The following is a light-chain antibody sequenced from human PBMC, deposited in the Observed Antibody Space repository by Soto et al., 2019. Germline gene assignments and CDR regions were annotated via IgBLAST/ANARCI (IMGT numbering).Light chain of an antibody. CDR2: AAS. CDR3: QQYENLPT. CDR1: QNINND. Sequence: EIQMTQSPSTLSASVGDRVTITCEASQNINNDLNWYQQKPGRAPKLLIYAASNLEAGVPSRFRGSGSGTDFTFTIIRLQPEDIATYYCQQYENLPTFGQGTRLEIK. J-gene: IGKJ5*01. V-gene: IGKV1-33*01.